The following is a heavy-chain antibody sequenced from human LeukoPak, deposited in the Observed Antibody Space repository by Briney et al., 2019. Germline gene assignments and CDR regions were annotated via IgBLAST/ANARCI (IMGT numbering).Heavy chain of an antibody. CDR1: GFTFSSYS. J-gene: IGHJ4*02. Sequence: GGSLRLSCAASGFTFSSYSMNWVRQAPGKGLEWVSYISSSSSTIYYADSVKGRFTISRDNAKNSLYLQMNNLRAEDTAVYYCAKTRGSGPFDYWGQGTLVTVSS. CDR2: ISSSSSTI. D-gene: IGHD3-10*01. V-gene: IGHV3-48*01. CDR3: AKTRGSGPFDY.